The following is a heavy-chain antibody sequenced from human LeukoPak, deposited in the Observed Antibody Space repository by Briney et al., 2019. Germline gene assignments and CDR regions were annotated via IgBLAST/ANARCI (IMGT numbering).Heavy chain of an antibody. CDR3: ARQGPTDLWSGYQFDS. J-gene: IGHJ4*02. Sequence: PSETLSLTCTVSGVSISVINHYWGWIRQPPGKELEWIGNIYYTGRTFYNPSLKSRVTISRDTSKNQFSLKLSSLTTADTAVYYCARQGPTDLWSGYQFDSWGQGTLITVSS. CDR2: IYYTGRT. V-gene: IGHV4-39*01. D-gene: IGHD3-3*01. CDR1: GVSISVINHY.